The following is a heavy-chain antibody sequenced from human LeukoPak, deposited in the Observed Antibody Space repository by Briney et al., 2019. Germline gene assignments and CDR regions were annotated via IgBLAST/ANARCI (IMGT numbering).Heavy chain of an antibody. CDR3: ARGKRGYSYGFLPDY. V-gene: IGHV3-48*03. D-gene: IGHD5-18*01. CDR1: GFTFSSYE. J-gene: IGHJ4*02. CDR2: ISSSGSTI. Sequence: PGGSLRLSCAASGFTFSSYEMNWVRQAPGKGLEWVSYISSSGSTIYYADSVKGRFTISRDNAKNSLYLQMNSLRAEDTALYYCARGKRGYSYGFLPDYWGQGTLVTVSS.